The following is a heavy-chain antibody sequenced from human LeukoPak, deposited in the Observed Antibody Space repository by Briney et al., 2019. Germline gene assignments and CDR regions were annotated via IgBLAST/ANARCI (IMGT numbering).Heavy chain of an antibody. CDR2: IIPIFGTA. CDR1: GGTFSSYA. J-gene: IGHJ6*02. CDR3: ASSSPPGSGSYYLDGGAESYGMDV. Sequence: GASVKVSCKASGGTFSSYAISWVRQAPGQGLEWMGGIIPIFGTANYAQKFQGRVTITADESTSTAYMELSSLRSEDTAVYYCASSSPPGSGSYYLDGGAESYGMDVWGQGTTVAVSS. D-gene: IGHD1-26*01. V-gene: IGHV1-69*13.